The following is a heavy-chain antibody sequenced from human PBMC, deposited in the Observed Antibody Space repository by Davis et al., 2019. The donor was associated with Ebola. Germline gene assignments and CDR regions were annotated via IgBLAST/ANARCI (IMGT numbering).Heavy chain of an antibody. CDR3: ASGRERATHPFNY. V-gene: IGHV3-21*01. CDR2: ISSSSSYI. D-gene: IGHD1-26*01. J-gene: IGHJ4*02. Sequence: GESLKISCAASGFTFSSYSMNWVRQAPGKGLEWVSSISSSSSYIYYADSVKGRFTISRDNAKNSLYLQMNSLRAEDTAVYYCASGRERATHPFNYWGQGTLVTVSS. CDR1: GFTFSSYS.